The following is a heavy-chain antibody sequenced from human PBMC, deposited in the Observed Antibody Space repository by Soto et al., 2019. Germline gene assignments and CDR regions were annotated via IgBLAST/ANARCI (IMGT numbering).Heavy chain of an antibody. J-gene: IGHJ4*02. Sequence: QVQLQESGPGLVKPSQTLSLTCSVSGASISRDDYYWSWIRQHPGKGLEWIAYIYSSGNNYYNPSLSSRVAISLDTSTNQFSLRLSSVTAADTGVYYCASALTGDYVGFDYWGQGTPATVSS. CDR1: GASISRDDYY. D-gene: IGHD3-9*01. V-gene: IGHV4-31*03. CDR2: IYSSGNN. CDR3: ASALTGDYVGFDY.